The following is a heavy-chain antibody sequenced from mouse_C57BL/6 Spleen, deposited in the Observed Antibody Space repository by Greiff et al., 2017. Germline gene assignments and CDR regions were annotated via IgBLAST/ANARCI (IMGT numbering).Heavy chain of an antibody. J-gene: IGHJ2*01. V-gene: IGHV1-5*01. Sequence: EVQLQQSGTVLARPGASVKMSCKTSGYTFTSYWMHWVKQRPGQGLEWIGAIYPGNSDPSYNQKFKGKAKLTAVTSASTAYMELSSLTNEDSAVYYCTRDGSSYLYYFDYGGQGTTLTVSS. CDR1: GYTFTSYW. CDR2: IYPGNSDP. CDR3: TRDGSSYLYYFDY. D-gene: IGHD1-1*01.